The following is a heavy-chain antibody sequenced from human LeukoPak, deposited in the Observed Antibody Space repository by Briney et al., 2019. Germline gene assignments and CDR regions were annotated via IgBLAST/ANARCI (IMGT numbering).Heavy chain of an antibody. CDR3: ARGGHCSTTSCYLDY. V-gene: IGHV1-46*02. J-gene: IGHJ4*02. D-gene: IGHD1-1*01. CDR1: RFPLNTYY. Sequence: ASVKVSCKASRFPLNTYYIHWVRQAPGQGLEWMGIINPSGGSTTYAQKFQGRVTLTRDMSTNTLDMEMSSLRSEDTAVYFCARGGHCSTTSCYLDYWGQGTLVSVSS. CDR2: INPSGGST.